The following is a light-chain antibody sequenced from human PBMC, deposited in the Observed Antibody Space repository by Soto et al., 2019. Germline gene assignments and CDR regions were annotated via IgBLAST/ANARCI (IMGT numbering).Light chain of an antibody. J-gene: IGKJ5*01. CDR2: AAS. V-gene: IGKV1-12*01. Sequence: DLQMTQSPSSVSASVGDTVTITCRASQSISSWLAWYQQKPGTVPKLLIYAASSLQSGVPSRFSGGGAGTEFTLTITSLQHEDFGTYYCQQGDSFPIAFGQGTRLEIK. CDR1: QSISSW. CDR3: QQGDSFPIA.